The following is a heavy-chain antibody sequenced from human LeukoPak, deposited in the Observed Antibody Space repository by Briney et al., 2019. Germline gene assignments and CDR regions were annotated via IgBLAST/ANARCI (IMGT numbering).Heavy chain of an antibody. CDR3: ARGYCNSDSCYGGDY. V-gene: IGHV3-48*03. CDR2: ISSSGITI. Sequence: PGGSLRVSCAGPGFSFSSYEMNWVRQAPGGGLEWVSYISSSGITIYYADYVKGRFTISRDNATNSLYLHMNSLRAEDTALYYCARGYCNSDSCYGGDYWGQGTLVTVSS. CDR1: GFSFSSYE. D-gene: IGHD2-2*01. J-gene: IGHJ4*02.